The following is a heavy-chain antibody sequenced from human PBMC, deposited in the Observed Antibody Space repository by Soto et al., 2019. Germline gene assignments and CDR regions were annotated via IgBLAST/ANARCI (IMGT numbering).Heavy chain of an antibody. Sequence: HPGGSLRLSCAASGFTFSSYGMHWVRQAPGKGLEWVAVISYDGSNKYYADSVKGRFTISRDNSKNTLYLQMNSLRAEDTAVYYCDTGATFQNNDYWGQGTLVTVSS. CDR2: ISYDGSNK. D-gene: IGHD1-26*01. J-gene: IGHJ4*02. V-gene: IGHV3-30*03. CDR1: GFTFSSYG. CDR3: DTGATFQNNDY.